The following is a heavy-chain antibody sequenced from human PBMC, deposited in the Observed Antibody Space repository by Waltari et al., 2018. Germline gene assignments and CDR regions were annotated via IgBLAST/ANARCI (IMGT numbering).Heavy chain of an antibody. D-gene: IGHD1-26*01. CDR2: INYSGST. J-gene: IGHJ4*02. V-gene: IGHV4-34*01. CDR3: AGTPVGVTFLYFDY. CDR1: GGSFSGYY. Sequence: QVQLQQWGAGLLKPSETLSLTCAVYGGSFSGYYWSWIRQSPGKGLEWIGEINYSGSTNHNPALKSRGTISIETSKTQFSLELTSVTGADTAVYYCAGTPVGVTFLYFDYWGQGTLVTVSS.